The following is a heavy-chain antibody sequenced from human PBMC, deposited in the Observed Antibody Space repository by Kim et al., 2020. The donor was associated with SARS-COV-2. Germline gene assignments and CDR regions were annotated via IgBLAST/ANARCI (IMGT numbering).Heavy chain of an antibody. D-gene: IGHD3-10*01. J-gene: IGHJ5*02. V-gene: IGHV1-46*01. CDR2: INPSGGST. CDR1: GYTFTSYY. Sequence: ASVKVSCKASGYTFTSYYMHWVRQAPGQGLEWMGIINPSGGSTSYAQKFQGRVTMTRDTSTSTVYMELSSLRSEDTAVYYCARGGGDHYGSGREDWFDPWGQGTLVTVSS. CDR3: ARGGGDHYGSGREDWFDP.